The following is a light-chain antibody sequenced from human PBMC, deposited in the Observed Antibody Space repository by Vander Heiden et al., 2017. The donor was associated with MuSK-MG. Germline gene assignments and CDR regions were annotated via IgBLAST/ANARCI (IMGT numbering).Light chain of an antibody. Sequence: QSFPTPPPPWSVTPGQRVTIACSGSSSNIGSNYVSWYQQLPGTAPKLLIYRNNQRPSGVPDRFSGSKSGTSASLAISGLRAEDEADYYCAAWDDSLSGPVFGGGTKLTVL. V-gene: IGLV1-47*01. CDR3: AAWDDSLSGPV. CDR2: RNN. CDR1: SSNIGSNY. J-gene: IGLJ2*01.